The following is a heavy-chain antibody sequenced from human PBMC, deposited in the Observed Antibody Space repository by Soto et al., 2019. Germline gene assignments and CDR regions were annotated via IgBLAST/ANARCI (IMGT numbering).Heavy chain of an antibody. D-gene: IGHD3-22*01. Sequence: EVQLLESGGGLVQPGGSLRLSCAASGFTFSSYAMSWVRQAPGKGLEWVSAISGSGGSTYYADSVKGRFTISRDNSKNTLYLQMNSLRAEDTAVYYCAKDIHHYDSRFFPTGSWFDPWGQGTLVTVSS. CDR3: AKDIHHYDSRFFPTGSWFDP. CDR2: ISGSGGST. CDR1: GFTFSSYA. V-gene: IGHV3-23*01. J-gene: IGHJ5*02.